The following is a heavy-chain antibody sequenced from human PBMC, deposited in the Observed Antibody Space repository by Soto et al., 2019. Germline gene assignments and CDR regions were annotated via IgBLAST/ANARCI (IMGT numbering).Heavy chain of an antibody. D-gene: IGHD3-16*01. V-gene: IGHV1-18*01. CDR1: GYTLTSYG. CDR3: ARCAYTLEYSYYGMDV. J-gene: IGHJ6*02. Sequence: SVKVACKASGYTLTSYGISWVRQATGQGLEWMGWISAYNGNTNYAQKLQGRVTMTTDTSTSTAYMELRSLRSDDTAVYYCARCAYTLEYSYYGMDVWGQGPTVTVSS. CDR2: ISAYNGNT.